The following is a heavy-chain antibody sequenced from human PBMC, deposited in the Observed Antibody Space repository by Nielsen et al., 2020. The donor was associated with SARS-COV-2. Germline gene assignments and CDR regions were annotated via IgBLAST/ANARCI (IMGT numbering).Heavy chain of an antibody. CDR2: IYYSGST. CDR3: AREANRGYSYAYDY. V-gene: IGHV4-59*01. J-gene: IGHJ4*02. Sequence: GSLRLSCTVSGGSISSYYWSWIRQPPGKGLEWIGYIYYSGSTNYNPSLKSRVTISVDTSKNQFSLKLSSVTAADTAVYYCAREANRGYSYAYDYWGQGTLVTVSS. D-gene: IGHD5-18*01. CDR1: GGSISSYY.